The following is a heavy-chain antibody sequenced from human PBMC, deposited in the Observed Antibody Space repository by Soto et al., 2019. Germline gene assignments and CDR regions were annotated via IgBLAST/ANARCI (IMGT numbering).Heavy chain of an antibody. CDR3: ATSRTFDY. CDR2: IKQDGSEK. CDR1: GFTFSSYW. D-gene: IGHD6-13*01. J-gene: IGHJ4*02. Sequence: VGSLRLSCVVSGFTFSSYWMNWVRQAPGKGLEWVANIKQDGSEKYYVDSAKGRFTISRDNAKNSLYLQTNSLSAEDTAIYYCATSRTFDYWGQGTLVTVSS. V-gene: IGHV3-7*01.